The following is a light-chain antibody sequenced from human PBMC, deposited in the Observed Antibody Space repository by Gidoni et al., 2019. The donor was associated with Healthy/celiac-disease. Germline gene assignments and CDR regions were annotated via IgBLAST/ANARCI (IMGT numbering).Light chain of an antibody. CDR1: QSVRGSY. CDR3: QQYGSSPKT. Sequence: ETVLTQSPGTLSLSPGERATLSCRASQSVRGSYLAWYQQKPGQAPRLLIYRASSRATGIPDRFSGSGSGTDFTLTISSLEPEDFAVYYCQQYGSSPKTFGQGTKVEIK. CDR2: RAS. V-gene: IGKV3-20*01. J-gene: IGKJ1*01.